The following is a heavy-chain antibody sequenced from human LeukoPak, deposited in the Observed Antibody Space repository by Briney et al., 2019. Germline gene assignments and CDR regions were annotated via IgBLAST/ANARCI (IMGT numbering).Heavy chain of an antibody. CDR1: GFTFDDYG. CDR2: VNWNGGST. J-gene: IGHJ3*02. CDR3: ARDLVAGTTTGAFDI. V-gene: IGHV3-20*04. Sequence: GGSLRLSCAASGFTFDDYGMSWVPQAPGKGLEWVSGVNWNGGSTGYADSVKGRFTISRDNAKNSLYLQMNSLRAEDTALYYCARDLVAGTTTGAFDIWGQGTMVTVSS. D-gene: IGHD6-19*01.